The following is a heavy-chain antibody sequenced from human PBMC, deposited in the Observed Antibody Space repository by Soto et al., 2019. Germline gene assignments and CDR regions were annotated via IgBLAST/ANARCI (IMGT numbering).Heavy chain of an antibody. CDR3: ARGTNSSGWYEYYFDY. CDR1: GFTFSSYG. J-gene: IGHJ4*02. CDR2: IWYDGSNK. V-gene: IGHV3-33*01. D-gene: IGHD6-19*01. Sequence: QVQLVESGGGVVQPGRSLRLSCAASGFTFSSYGMRWVRQAPGKGLEWVAVIWYDGSNKYYADSVKGRFTISRDNSKNTLYLQMNSLRAEDSAVYYCARGTNSSGWYEYYFDYWGQGTLVTVSS.